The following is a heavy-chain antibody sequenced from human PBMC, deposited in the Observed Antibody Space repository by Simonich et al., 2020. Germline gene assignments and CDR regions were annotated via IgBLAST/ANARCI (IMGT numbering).Heavy chain of an antibody. CDR3: ARDFRLQLVEIGTYYYYGMDV. J-gene: IGHJ6*02. D-gene: IGHD6-6*01. Sequence: EVQLVESGGGLVQPGGSLRLSCAASGFTFRSYEMNWVRQAPGKGLEWVPYISSSGSTIYYADSVKGRFTIYRDNAKNSLYLQMNSLRAEDTAVYYCARDFRLQLVEIGTYYYYGMDVWGQGTTVTVSS. CDR2: ISSSGSTI. V-gene: IGHV3-48*03. CDR1: GFTFRSYE.